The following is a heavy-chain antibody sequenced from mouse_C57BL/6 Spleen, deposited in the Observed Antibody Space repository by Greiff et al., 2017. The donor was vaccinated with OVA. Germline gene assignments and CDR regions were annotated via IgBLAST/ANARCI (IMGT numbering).Heavy chain of an antibody. CDR1: GYAFRSSW. Sequence: QVHVKQSGAELVKPGASVKISCKASGYAFRSSWMNWVKQRPGKGLEWIGQIYPGDGDTNYNGKFKGKATLTADKSSSTAYMQLSSLTSEDSAVYFCARVGGTAQAEDYWGQGTTLTVSS. D-gene: IGHD3-2*02. V-gene: IGHV1-80*01. CDR2: IYPGDGDT. CDR3: ARVGGTAQAEDY. J-gene: IGHJ2*01.